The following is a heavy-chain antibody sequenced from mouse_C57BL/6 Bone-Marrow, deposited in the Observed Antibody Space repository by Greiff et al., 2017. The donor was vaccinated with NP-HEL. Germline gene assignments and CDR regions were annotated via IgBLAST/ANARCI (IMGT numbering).Heavy chain of an antibody. CDR2: IRLKSDNYAT. CDR3: TGLGMVTTFDY. J-gene: IGHJ2*01. Sequence: EVHLVESGGGLVQPGGSMKLSCVASGFTFSNYWMNWVRQSPEKGLEWVAQIRLKSDNYATHYAESVKGRFTISRDDSKSSVYLQMNNLRAEDTGIYYCTGLGMVTTFDYWGQGTTLTVSS. D-gene: IGHD2-2*01. CDR1: GFTFSNYW. V-gene: IGHV6-3*01.